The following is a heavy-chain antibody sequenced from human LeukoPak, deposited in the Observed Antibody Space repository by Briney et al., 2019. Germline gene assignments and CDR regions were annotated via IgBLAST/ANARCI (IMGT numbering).Heavy chain of an antibody. CDR2: INPNSGGT. Sequence: ASVKVSCKASGYTFTGYYMHWVRQAPGQGLEWMGWINPNSGGTNYAQKFQGRVTMTRDTSISTAYMELSRLRSDDTAVYYCARGRLGELSLYPFVLWGQGTLVTVSS. CDR1: GYTFTGYY. J-gene: IGHJ4*02. CDR3: ARGRLGELSLYPFVL. D-gene: IGHD3-16*02. V-gene: IGHV1-2*02.